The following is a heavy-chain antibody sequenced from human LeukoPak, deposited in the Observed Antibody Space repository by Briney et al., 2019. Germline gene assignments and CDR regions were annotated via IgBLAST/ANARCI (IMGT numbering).Heavy chain of an antibody. Sequence: SETLSLTCAVYGGSFSGYYWSWIRQHPGKGLEWIGSIYSSGSTYYNPSLKSRVTISVDTSKNQFSLKLSSVTAADTAVYYCARHSIGGNKDFDFWGQGTMVSVSS. V-gene: IGHV4-34*01. CDR3: ARHSIGGNKDFDF. CDR2: IYSSGST. D-gene: IGHD4-23*01. J-gene: IGHJ3*01. CDR1: GGSFSGYY.